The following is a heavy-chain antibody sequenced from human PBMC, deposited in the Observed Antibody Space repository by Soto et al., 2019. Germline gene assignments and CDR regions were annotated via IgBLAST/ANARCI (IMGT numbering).Heavy chain of an antibody. CDR2: IYHNGRT. CDR1: GGSIISNSW. V-gene: IGHV4-4*02. J-gene: IGHJ4*02. CDR3: ARDCGGDCSYFDH. D-gene: IGHD2-21*02. Sequence: QVQLQKSGPGLVKPSETLSVTCGVSGGSIISNSWWSWVRQPPGKGLEWIGEIYHNGRTDYNPSLKSRVTMSVDTSKNQIFLNLSSVTAADTAVYYCARDCGGDCSYFDHWGQGTLVTVSS.